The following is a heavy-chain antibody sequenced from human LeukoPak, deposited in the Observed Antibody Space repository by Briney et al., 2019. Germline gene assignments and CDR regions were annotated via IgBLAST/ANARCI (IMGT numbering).Heavy chain of an antibody. V-gene: IGHV3-23*01. CDR3: TRAPGNYFDY. CDR1: GFTFSSYV. Sequence: GGSLRLSCAASGFTFSSYVMRRARQAPGKGLEWVSTITGSGDSTYYADSVKGRFTISRDNSKYTLHLQMNSLRAEDTATYYCTRAPGNYFDYWGQGTLVTVSS. CDR2: ITGSGDST. D-gene: IGHD6-13*01. J-gene: IGHJ4*02.